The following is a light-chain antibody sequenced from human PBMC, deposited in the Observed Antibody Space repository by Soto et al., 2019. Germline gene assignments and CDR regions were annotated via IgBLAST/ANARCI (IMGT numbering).Light chain of an antibody. CDR1: QSVSSNR. CDR3: QQYDRSPIT. CDR2: GVS. J-gene: IGKJ3*01. V-gene: IGKV3-20*01. Sequence: EIVLTQSPGTLSLSPGERATLYCRASQSVSSNRFAWYQQKPGQAPILLIYGVSSRATGIPDRFSGSGSGTDFTLTINKLEPEDFAVYYCQQYDRSPITFAPGTKVDLK.